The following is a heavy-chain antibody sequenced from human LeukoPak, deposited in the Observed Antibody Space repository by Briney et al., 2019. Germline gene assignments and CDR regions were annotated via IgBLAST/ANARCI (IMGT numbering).Heavy chain of an antibody. D-gene: IGHD3-22*01. CDR3: ARDGVVVTKKLDY. Sequence: VASVRVSCKASGGIFSSYAISWVRQAPGQGLEWMGGIIPIFSTTNYAQKFQGRVTITADESTSTAYMELRSLRSDDTAVYYCARDGVVVTKKLDYWGQGTLVTVSS. CDR1: GGIFSSYA. J-gene: IGHJ4*02. CDR2: IIPIFSTT. V-gene: IGHV1-69*13.